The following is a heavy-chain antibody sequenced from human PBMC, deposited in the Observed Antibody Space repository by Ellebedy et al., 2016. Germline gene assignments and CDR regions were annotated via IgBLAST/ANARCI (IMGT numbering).Heavy chain of an antibody. CDR1: GFTFSDYF. CDR3: ARATVVTGSDY. V-gene: IGHV3-11*01. Sequence: LSLTXXASGFTFSDYFMNWIRQAPGKGPEWISYISRSSATIDYADSVKGRFTISRDNAKNSLYLQMNSLRAEDTAVYYCARATVVTGSDYWGQGTLVTVSS. CDR2: ISRSSATI. D-gene: IGHD4-23*01. J-gene: IGHJ4*02.